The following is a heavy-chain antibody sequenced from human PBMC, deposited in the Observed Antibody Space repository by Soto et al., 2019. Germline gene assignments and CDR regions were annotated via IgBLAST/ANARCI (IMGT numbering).Heavy chain of an antibody. Sequence: ASVKVSCKASGFTFTSSAVQWVRQARGQRLEWIGWIVVGSGNTNYAQKFQERVTITRDMSTSTAYMELSSLRSEDTAVYYCAAEVVATIMAGFDYWGQGTLVTVSS. V-gene: IGHV1-58*01. CDR1: GFTFTSSA. CDR3: AAEVVATIMAGFDY. J-gene: IGHJ4*02. D-gene: IGHD5-12*01. CDR2: IVVGSGNT.